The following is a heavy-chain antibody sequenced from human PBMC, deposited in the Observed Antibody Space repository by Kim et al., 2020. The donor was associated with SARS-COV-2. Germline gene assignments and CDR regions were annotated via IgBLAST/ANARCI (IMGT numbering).Heavy chain of an antibody. V-gene: IGHV3-30*04. Sequence: GGSLRLSCAASGFTFSSYAMHWVRQAPGKGLEWVAVISYDGSNKYYADSVKGRFTISRDNSKNTLYLQMNSLRAEDTAVYYCARDSRGYYDILTGWLPGHLRIYYGMDVWGQGTTVTVSS. D-gene: IGHD3-9*01. CDR2: ISYDGSNK. CDR1: GFTFSSYA. CDR3: ARDSRGYYDILTGWLPGHLRIYYGMDV. J-gene: IGHJ6*02.